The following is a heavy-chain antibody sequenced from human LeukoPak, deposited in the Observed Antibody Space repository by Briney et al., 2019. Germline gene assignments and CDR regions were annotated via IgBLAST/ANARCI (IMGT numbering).Heavy chain of an antibody. CDR2: IAGNGGYT. CDR3: VKGGVYSSSSSFDY. J-gene: IGHJ4*02. V-gene: IGHV3-64D*06. D-gene: IGHD6-6*01. Sequence: GSLRLSCSASGLTFNSYAMHWVRQAPGKGLEYVSAIAGNGGYTYYADSVKGRFTISRDNSKNTLYLQMSSLRAEDTAVYYCVKGGVYSSSSSFDYWGQGTLVTVSS. CDR1: GLTFNSYA.